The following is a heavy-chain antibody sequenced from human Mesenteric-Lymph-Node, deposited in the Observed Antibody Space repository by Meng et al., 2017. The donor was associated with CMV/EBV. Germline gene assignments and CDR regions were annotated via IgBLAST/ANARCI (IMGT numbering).Heavy chain of an antibody. CDR3: ARTNKGGGEE. Sequence: QVQLVQSGAEVKKPGASVKVSCKASGYTFSSYAMHWVRQAPGQRLEWMGWINIVEDKTKTSQNFQGRVTLTRDTSANTAYMELSSLRSDDTAVYYCARTNKGGGEEWGQGTLVTVSS. CDR2: INIVEDKT. CDR1: GYTFSSYA. J-gene: IGHJ4*02. D-gene: IGHD3-16*01. V-gene: IGHV1-3*04.